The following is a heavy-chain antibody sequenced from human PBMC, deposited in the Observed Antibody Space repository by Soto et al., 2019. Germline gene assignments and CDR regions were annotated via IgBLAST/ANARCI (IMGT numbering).Heavy chain of an antibody. CDR1: GYTFTSYG. CDR2: ISAYNGNT. CDR3: ARDRTGGDY. V-gene: IGHV1-18*01. Sequence: QVQLVQSGAXXXXPGASVXXXXKASGYTFTSYGISWVRQAPGQGLEWMGWISAYNGNTNYAQKLQGRVTMTTDTSTSTAYMELRSLRSDDTAVYYCARDRTGGDYWGQGTLVTVSS. J-gene: IGHJ4*02.